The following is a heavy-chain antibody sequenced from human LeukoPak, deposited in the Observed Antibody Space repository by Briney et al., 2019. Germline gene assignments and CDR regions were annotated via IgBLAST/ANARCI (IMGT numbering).Heavy chain of an antibody. J-gene: IGHJ5*02. D-gene: IGHD3-3*01. CDR3: AKGPYYDFWSGYYGWFDP. V-gene: IGHV3-9*01. CDR2: ISWNSGSI. CDR1: GFTFDDYA. Sequence: PGRSLRLSCAASGFTFDDYAMHWVRQAPGKGLEWVSGISWNSGSIGYADSVKGRVTISRDNAKNSLYLQMNSLRAEDTALYYCAKGPYYDFWSGYYGWFDPWGQGTLVTVSS.